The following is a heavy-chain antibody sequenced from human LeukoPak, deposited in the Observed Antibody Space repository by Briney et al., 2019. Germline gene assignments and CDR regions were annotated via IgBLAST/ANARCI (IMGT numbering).Heavy chain of an antibody. V-gene: IGHV3-30*18. CDR3: AKSWGGYYYYYMDV. CDR2: ISDDGSKK. Sequence: SGGSLRLSCAASGFIFSEYGMHWVRQAPGKGLEWVAAISDDGSKKYYVDSVKGRFTISRDNSKNTLFLQMNSLRSEDAAVYYCAKSWGGYYYYYMDVWGKGTTVTVSS. J-gene: IGHJ6*03. D-gene: IGHD3-16*01. CDR1: GFIFSEYG.